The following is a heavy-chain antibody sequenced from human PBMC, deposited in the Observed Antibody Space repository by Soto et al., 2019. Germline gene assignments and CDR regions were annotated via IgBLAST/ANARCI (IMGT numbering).Heavy chain of an antibody. Sequence: EVQLVESAGGLVKPGGSLRLSCVASGFSFNEAWMNWVRQAPGEGLEWVGRIKTSAGGGATDYAAPVQGRFTISRDDSKNALYLHMNSLRTEYTVIYYCTTGSVEGIWGQGTTVTVSS. D-gene: IGHD2-15*01. CDR3: TTGSVEGI. J-gene: IGHJ6*02. CDR2: IKTSAGGGAT. CDR1: GFSFNEAW. V-gene: IGHV3-15*07.